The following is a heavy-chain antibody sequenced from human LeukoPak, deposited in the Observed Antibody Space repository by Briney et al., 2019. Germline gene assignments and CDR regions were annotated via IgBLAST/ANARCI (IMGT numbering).Heavy chain of an antibody. Sequence: PSQTLSLTCTVSGGSISTGREYWSWIRQPAGKGLEWIGRVYATGSTNYRPSLKSRATISLDPSKNQFSLKLSSVTAADTAVYYCARHAGGIQHAFDIWGQGTMVTVSS. J-gene: IGHJ3*02. CDR2: VYATGST. CDR3: ARHAGGIQHAFDI. CDR1: GGSISTGREY. D-gene: IGHD5-18*01. V-gene: IGHV4-61*02.